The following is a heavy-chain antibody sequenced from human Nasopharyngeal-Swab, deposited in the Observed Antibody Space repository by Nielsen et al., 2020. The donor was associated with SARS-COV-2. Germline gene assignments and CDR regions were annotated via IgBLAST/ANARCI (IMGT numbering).Heavy chain of an antibody. Sequence: GGSLRLSCAASGFTFSSYAMSWVRQAPGKGLEWVSAISGSGGSTYYADSVKGRFTISRDNSKNTLYLQMNSLRAEDTAVYYCVKATAAYYDILIGYYYYGMDVWGQGTTVTVSS. J-gene: IGHJ6*02. D-gene: IGHD3-9*01. CDR2: ISGSGGST. V-gene: IGHV3-23*01. CDR3: VKATAAYYDILIGYYYYGMDV. CDR1: GFTFSSYA.